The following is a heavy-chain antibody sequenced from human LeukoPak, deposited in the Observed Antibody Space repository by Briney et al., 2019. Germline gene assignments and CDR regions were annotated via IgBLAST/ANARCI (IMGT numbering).Heavy chain of an antibody. V-gene: IGHV3-53*01. J-gene: IGHJ4*02. CDR3: ARDLASSSGWEFDY. CDR1: GFTVSSNY. CDR2: IYGGGST. D-gene: IGHD6-19*01. Sequence: GGSLRLSCAASGFTVSSNYMNWVRQTPGKGLEWVSLIYGGGSTYYADSVKGRFTISRGNSKNTLYLQMNSLRAEDTAVYYCARDLASSSGWEFDYWGEGTLVTVSS.